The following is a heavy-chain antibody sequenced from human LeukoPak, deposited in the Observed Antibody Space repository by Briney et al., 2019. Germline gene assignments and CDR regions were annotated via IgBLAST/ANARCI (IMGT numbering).Heavy chain of an antibody. V-gene: IGHV1-69*13. J-gene: IGHJ6*03. Sequence: SVKVSCKASGGTFSSYAISWVRQAPGQGLEWMGGIIPIFGTANYAQKFQGRVTITADESTSTAYMELSSLRSEDTAVYYCARAERGYSYGFDYYYCYYMDVWGKGTTVTVSS. CDR1: GGTFSSYA. CDR2: IIPIFGTA. D-gene: IGHD5-18*01. CDR3: ARAERGYSYGFDYYYCYYMDV.